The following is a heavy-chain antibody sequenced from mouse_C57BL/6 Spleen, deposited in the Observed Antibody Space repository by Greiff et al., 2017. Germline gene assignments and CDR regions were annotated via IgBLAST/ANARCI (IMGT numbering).Heavy chain of an antibody. CDR3: ERHEGDGNSVYDFDY. CDR2: FYPGSGSI. CDR1: GYTFTEYT. V-gene: IGHV1-62-2*01. D-gene: IGHD2-1*01. J-gene: IGHJ2*01. Sequence: VQLQQSGAELVKPGASVKLSCKASGYTFTEYTIHWVKQRTGQGLEWIGWFYPGSGSIKYNEKFKDKATLTADKSSSPFYMELSSLTSEDSAVYFCERHEGDGNSVYDFDYWGQGTTLTVSS.